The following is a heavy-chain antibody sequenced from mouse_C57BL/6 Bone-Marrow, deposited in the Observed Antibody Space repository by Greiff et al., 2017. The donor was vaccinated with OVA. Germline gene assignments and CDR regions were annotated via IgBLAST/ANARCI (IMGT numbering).Heavy chain of an antibody. V-gene: IGHV1-55*01. D-gene: IGHD1-1*01. CDR2: IYPGSGST. CDR3: ARRDYYGSSPMDY. Sequence: VKLQQPGAELVKPGASVKMSCKASGYTFTSYWITWVKQRPGQGLEWIGDIYPGSGSTNYNEKFKSKATLTVDTSSSTAYMQLSSLTSEDSAVYYCARRDYYGSSPMDYWGQGTSVTVSS. CDR1: GYTFTSYW. J-gene: IGHJ4*01.